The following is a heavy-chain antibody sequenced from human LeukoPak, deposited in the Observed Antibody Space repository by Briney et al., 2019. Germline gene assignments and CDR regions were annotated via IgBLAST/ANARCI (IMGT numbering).Heavy chain of an antibody. CDR2: IYSGGST. CDR3: ARDISGGYYDAFDI. J-gene: IGHJ3*02. V-gene: IGHV3-66*01. CDR1: GFTFSSQA. Sequence: PGGSLRLSCAASGFTFSSQAMSWVRQAPGKGLEWVSVIYSGGSTYYADSVKGRFTISRDNSKNTLYLQMNSLRAEDTAVYYCARDISGGYYDAFDIWGQGTMVTVSS. D-gene: IGHD3-22*01.